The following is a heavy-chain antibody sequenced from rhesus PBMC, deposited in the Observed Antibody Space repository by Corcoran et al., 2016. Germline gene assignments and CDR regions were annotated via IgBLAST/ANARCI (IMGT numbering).Heavy chain of an antibody. CDR2: IDPSKGNT. Sequence: QVQLVQSGAEVKKPGASVKFSCKASGYTCTSYSINWVRQAPEQGFEWIEWIDPSKGNTGYAQKFQGRVTMTRDTSASTAYMELSSLRSEDTAVYYCTRGVGSSDCGYWGQGVLVAVSS. CDR1: GYTCTSYS. J-gene: IGHJ4*01. CDR3: TRGVGSSDCGY. V-gene: IGHV1-200*01. D-gene: IGHD4-29*01.